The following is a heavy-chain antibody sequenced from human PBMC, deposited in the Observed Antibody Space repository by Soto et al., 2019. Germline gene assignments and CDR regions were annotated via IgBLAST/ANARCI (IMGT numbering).Heavy chain of an antibody. V-gene: IGHV3-23*01. CDR2: ISGSARST. Sequence: GGSLRLSCAASGFTFSSYAMSWVRQAPGKGLEWISGISGSARSTYYADSVQGRFTISRDNSKNTLYLQMNSLRAEDTAVYYCAKDFIAAGTIRYDYWGQGTLVTVSS. CDR1: GFTFSSYA. CDR3: AKDFIAAGTIRYDY. D-gene: IGHD1-7*01. J-gene: IGHJ4*02.